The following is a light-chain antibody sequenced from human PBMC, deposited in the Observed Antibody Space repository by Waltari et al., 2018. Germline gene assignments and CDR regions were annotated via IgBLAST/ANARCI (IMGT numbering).Light chain of an antibody. Sequence: QSALTQPRSVSGSPGQSVTISCTGTSSDVGGYNYVSWYQQHPGKAPKLRSYDFNKRPAGVPDRFSGSKSGNTASLTISGRQAEDEADFYCCSYAGSYILVFGGGTKLTVL. CDR3: CSYAGSYILV. CDR2: DFN. J-gene: IGLJ2*01. V-gene: IGLV2-11*01. CDR1: SSDVGGYNY.